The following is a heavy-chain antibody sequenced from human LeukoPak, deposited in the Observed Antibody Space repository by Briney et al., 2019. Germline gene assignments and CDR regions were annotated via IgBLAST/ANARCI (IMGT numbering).Heavy chain of an antibody. CDR1: GFTFSSYS. Sequence: GGFLRLSCAASGFTFSSYSMNWVRQAPGKGLEWVSSISSSSSYIYYADSVKGRFTISRDNAKNSLYLQMNSLRAEDTAVYYCARDSTYYYDSSGYYPRGQGTLVTVSS. D-gene: IGHD3-22*01. CDR2: ISSSSSYI. V-gene: IGHV3-21*01. CDR3: ARDSTYYYDSSGYYP. J-gene: IGHJ4*02.